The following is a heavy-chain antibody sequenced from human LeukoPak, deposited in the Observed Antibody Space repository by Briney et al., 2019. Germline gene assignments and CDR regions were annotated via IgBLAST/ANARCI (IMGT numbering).Heavy chain of an antibody. J-gene: IGHJ4*02. D-gene: IGHD6-13*01. Sequence: GGSLRLSSVVPGIPFSDFYMNWIRQAPGKGLEWISYVSSSSSYTDYAESVKGRFTISRDNAKSALYLEMSDLRVEDTAVYYCAAGTAADYWGQGTLVIVSS. CDR1: GIPFSDFY. CDR2: VSSSSSYT. V-gene: IGHV3-11*03. CDR3: AAGTAADY.